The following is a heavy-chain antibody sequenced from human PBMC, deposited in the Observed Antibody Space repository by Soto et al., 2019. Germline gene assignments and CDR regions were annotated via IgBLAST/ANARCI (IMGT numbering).Heavy chain of an antibody. V-gene: IGHV3-48*02. Sequence: EAQLVESGGGLVQPGGSLRLSCAASGFTFSVYTMHWVRQSPGKGLEWISSITSSGTTISYADSVKGRFTISRDNAKRSLFLQMDTPRDEDTAVYYCARDGYSTSSDWPWFDPWGQGTLVTVSS. J-gene: IGHJ5*02. D-gene: IGHD6-6*01. CDR3: ARDGYSTSSDWPWFDP. CDR1: GFTFSVYT. CDR2: ITSSGTTI.